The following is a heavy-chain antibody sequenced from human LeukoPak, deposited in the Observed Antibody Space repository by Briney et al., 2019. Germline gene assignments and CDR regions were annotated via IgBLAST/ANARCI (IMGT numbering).Heavy chain of an antibody. V-gene: IGHV4-39*01. CDR2: IYYSGST. D-gene: IGHD3-22*01. CDR1: GGSISSSSYY. CDR3: ARAVGTYYYDSSGYYFDY. J-gene: IGHJ4*02. Sequence: PSETLSLTCTVSGGSISSSSYYWGWIRQPPGKGLEWIGSIYYSGSTYYNPSLKSRVTISVDTSKNQFSLKLSSVTAADTAVYYCARAVGTYYYDSSGYYFDYWGQGTLVTVSS.